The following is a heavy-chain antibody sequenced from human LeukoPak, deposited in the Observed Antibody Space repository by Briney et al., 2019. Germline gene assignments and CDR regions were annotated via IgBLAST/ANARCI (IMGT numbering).Heavy chain of an antibody. Sequence: PSETLSLTCTVSGGSISSYYWNWIRQPPGKGLEWIGYIYYSGSTNYNPSLKSRVTISVDTSKNQFSLKLSSVTAADTAVYYCAREPDSSGYYYNWFDPWGQGTLVTVSS. D-gene: IGHD3-22*01. J-gene: IGHJ5*02. V-gene: IGHV4-59*12. CDR3: AREPDSSGYYYNWFDP. CDR2: IYYSGST. CDR1: GGSISSYY.